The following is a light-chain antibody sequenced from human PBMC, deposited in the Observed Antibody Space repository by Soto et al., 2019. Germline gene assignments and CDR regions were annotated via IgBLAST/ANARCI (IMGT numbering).Light chain of an antibody. J-gene: IGLJ2*01. CDR2: EVS. CDR1: SSDVGGYKF. V-gene: IGLV2-14*01. Sequence: QSALTQPASVSGSPGQSITIPCTGTSSDVGGYKFVSWYQQHPGKAPKLMISEVSNRPSGVSNRFSGSKSGNTASLTISGRQADDEADYYYSSYTSSSTYVLFGGGTKVTVL. CDR3: SSYTSSSTYVL.